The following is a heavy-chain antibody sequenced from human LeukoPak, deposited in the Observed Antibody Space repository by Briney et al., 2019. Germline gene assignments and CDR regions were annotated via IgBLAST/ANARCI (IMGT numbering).Heavy chain of an antibody. D-gene: IGHD1-26*01. CDR1: GYTFTGYY. CDR3: ARDQWGPFYGMDV. V-gene: IGHV1-2*02. J-gene: IGHJ6*02. CDR2: INPNSGGT. Sequence: ASVKVSCKASGYTFTGYYMHWVRQAPGQGLEWMGWINPNSGGTHYAQKFQGRVTMTRDTSISTAYMELSRLRSDDTAVYHCARDQWGPFYGMDVWGQGTTVTVSS.